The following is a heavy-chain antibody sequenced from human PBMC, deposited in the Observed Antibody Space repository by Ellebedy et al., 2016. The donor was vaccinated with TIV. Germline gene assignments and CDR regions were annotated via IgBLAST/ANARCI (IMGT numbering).Heavy chain of an antibody. CDR3: ARGWFGSGMGV. CDR2: TYYRSKWNN. J-gene: IGHJ6*02. D-gene: IGHD3-10*01. Sequence: SETLSLTCVLSGDTVSTDIGWNWIRQSPSRGLEWLGRTYYRSKWNNDYAVSLKSRITINPDTSKNLFSLQLNSVTPEDTAVHYCARGWFGSGMGVWGQGTTVTVSS. CDR1: GDTVSTDIG. V-gene: IGHV6-1*01.